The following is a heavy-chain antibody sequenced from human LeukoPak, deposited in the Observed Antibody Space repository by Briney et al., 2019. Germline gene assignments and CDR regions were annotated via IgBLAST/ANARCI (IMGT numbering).Heavy chain of an antibody. CDR2: IYTSGST. Sequence: SETLSLTCTVSGGSISSYHWSWIRQPAGKGLEWIGRIYTSGSTNYNPSLKSRVTISVDKSKNQFSLKLTSVTAADTAVYYCARDLAAARNWFDPWGQGTLVTVSS. V-gene: IGHV4-4*07. CDR3: ARDLAAARNWFDP. CDR1: GGSISSYH. J-gene: IGHJ5*02. D-gene: IGHD6-13*01.